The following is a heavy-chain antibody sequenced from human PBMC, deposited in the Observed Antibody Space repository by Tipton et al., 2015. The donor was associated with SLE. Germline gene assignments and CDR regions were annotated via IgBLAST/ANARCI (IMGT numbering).Heavy chain of an antibody. D-gene: IGHD5/OR15-5a*01. V-gene: IGHV1-46*01. J-gene: IGHJ3*02. CDR2: INPSGGST. CDR3: ARAPGGVSTAFDI. Sequence: QLVHSGAEVKKPGASVKVSCKASGYTFTRYYMHWVRQAPGQGLERMGIINPSGGSTSYAQNFQGRDTMTRDTSTSTVYMELSSLRSEDTAVYYCARAPGGVSTAFDIWGQGEMVSVSS. CDR1: GYTFTRYY.